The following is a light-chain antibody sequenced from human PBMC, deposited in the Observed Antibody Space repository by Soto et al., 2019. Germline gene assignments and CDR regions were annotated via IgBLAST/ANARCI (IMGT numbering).Light chain of an antibody. CDR3: AAWDDSLNGRV. CDR2: YDN. Sequence: QSVLTQPPSVSGAPGQRVTISCTGGNSNIGAGYDVHWYQQLPGTAPKLLIYYDNLRPSGVPDRISGSKSGTSASLAISGLQSDDEADYYCAAWDDSLNGRVFGTGTKVTVL. V-gene: IGLV1-44*01. J-gene: IGLJ1*01. CDR1: NSNIGAGYD.